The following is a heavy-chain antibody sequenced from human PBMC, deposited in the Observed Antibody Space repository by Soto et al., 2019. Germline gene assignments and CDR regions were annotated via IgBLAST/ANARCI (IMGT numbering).Heavy chain of an antibody. D-gene: IGHD1-1*01. Sequence: SETLSLSCPDSVGSSSISHWWSCVRQPPGKGLEWIGEIYHSGSTNYNPSLKSRVTISVDKSKNQFSLKLSSVTAADTAVYYCARSGTTADYWGQGTLVTVSS. V-gene: IGHV4-4*02. CDR2: IYHSGST. CDR3: ARSGTTADY. J-gene: IGHJ4*02. CDR1: VGSSSISHW.